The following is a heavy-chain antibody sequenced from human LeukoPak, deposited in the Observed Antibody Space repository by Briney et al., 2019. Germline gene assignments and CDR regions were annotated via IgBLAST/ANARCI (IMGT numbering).Heavy chain of an antibody. J-gene: IGHJ6*02. CDR2: ISSSGRTI. D-gene: IGHD2-2*01. Sequence: PGGSLRLSCAASGFTFSDYYMTWIRQAPGKGLEWVSYISSSGRTIYYADSVKGRFTISRDNAKNSLYLQMNSLRAEDTAVYYCARSRAFNYGMDVWGQGTTVTVSS. CDR1: GFTFSDYY. CDR3: ARSRAFNYGMDV. V-gene: IGHV3-11*01.